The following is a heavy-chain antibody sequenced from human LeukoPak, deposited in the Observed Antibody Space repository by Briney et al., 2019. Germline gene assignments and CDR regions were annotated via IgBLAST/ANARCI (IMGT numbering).Heavy chain of an antibody. CDR1: GYTFTNYG. CDR3: ARVAARDIDAFDI. D-gene: IGHD6-25*01. J-gene: IGHJ3*02. V-gene: IGHV1-18*01. CDR2: ISGYTGNT. Sequence: ASVKVSCKASGYTFTNYGISWVRLAPGQGLEWMAWISGYTGNTNYAQNTKYAQQFQGRVTMTTDTSTSTAYMEVRSLRSDDTAVYYCARVAARDIDAFDIWGQGTMVTVSS.